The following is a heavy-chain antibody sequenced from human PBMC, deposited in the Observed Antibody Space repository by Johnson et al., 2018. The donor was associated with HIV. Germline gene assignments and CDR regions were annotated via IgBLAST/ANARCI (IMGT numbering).Heavy chain of an antibody. CDR2: ISYDGSNK. CDR3: AGQRRAGPFDAFDI. Sequence: VLLLESGGGVVQPGRSLRVSSTASGFTFSSYAMHWVRQAPGKGLEWVAVISYDGSNKDYADSVKGRFTISRDNSKNTLYLQMHSLRAEDTAVYYCAGQRRAGPFDAFDIWGQGIMVTVSS. CDR1: GFTFSSYA. D-gene: IGHD6-19*01. V-gene: IGHV3-30*04. J-gene: IGHJ3*02.